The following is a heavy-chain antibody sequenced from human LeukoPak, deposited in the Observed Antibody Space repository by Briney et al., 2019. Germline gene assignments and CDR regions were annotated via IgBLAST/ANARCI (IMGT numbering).Heavy chain of an antibody. J-gene: IGHJ6*02. Sequence: PGGSLRLSCAASGFTFSSYAMHWVRQAPGKGLEWVAVISYDGSNKYYADSVKGRFTISRDNSKNTLYLQMNSLRAEDTAVYYCARKNSLGYCSGGSCYSLYYYYYYGMDVWGQGTTVTVSS. CDR2: ISYDGSNK. V-gene: IGHV3-30-3*01. CDR1: GFTFSSYA. CDR3: ARKNSLGYCSGGSCYSLYYYYYYGMDV. D-gene: IGHD2-15*01.